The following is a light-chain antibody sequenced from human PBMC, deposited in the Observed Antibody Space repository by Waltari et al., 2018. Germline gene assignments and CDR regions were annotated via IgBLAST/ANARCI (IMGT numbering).Light chain of an antibody. Sequence: QTVVTQEPSFSVSPGGTVTLTCALSSGSLSTTSSPTWYQQTPGQAPRTLVYKANARSSGVPDRFSGSILGNTAALTITGAQADDESDYCCALYMGSGIWVFGGGTRLTVL. V-gene: IGLV8-61*01. J-gene: IGLJ3*02. CDR2: KAN. CDR3: ALYMGSGIWV. CDR1: SGSLSTTSS.